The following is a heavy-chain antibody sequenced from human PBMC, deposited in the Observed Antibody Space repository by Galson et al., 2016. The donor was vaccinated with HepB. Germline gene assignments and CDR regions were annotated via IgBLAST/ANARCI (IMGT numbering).Heavy chain of an antibody. CDR2: ISGSSVTI. D-gene: IGHD5-12*01. V-gene: IGHV3-23*01. J-gene: IGHJ4*02. CDR1: GVNFSGYG. Sequence: SLRVSCAASGVNFSGYGMTWGGQALGKGLEWVSGISGSSVTINYADSVQGRFTISRDNSRNTLYLQMNSLRGEDTAVYYWARGGGWISEYWGQGSLVTVSA. CDR3: ARGGGWISEY.